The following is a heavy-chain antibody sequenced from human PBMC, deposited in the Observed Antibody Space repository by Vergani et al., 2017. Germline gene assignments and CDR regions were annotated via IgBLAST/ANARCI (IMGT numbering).Heavy chain of an antibody. CDR2: IIPVFGTP. J-gene: IGHJ4*02. Sequence: QVQLVQSGAEVKKPGSSVKVSCKASGGTFSSYGISWVRQAPGQGLEWIGGIIPVFGTPHYAQKFQGRVTITADGSTSTAYMELSSLRSEDTAVYYCARVGYCSTTSCYVGGLDYWGQGTLVTVS. CDR1: GGTFSSYG. CDR3: ARVGYCSTTSCYVGGLDY. V-gene: IGHV1-69*12. D-gene: IGHD2-2*01.